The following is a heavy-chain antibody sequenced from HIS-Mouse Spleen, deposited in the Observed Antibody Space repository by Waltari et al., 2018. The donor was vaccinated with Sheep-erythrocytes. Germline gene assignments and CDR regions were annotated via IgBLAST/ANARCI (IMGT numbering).Heavy chain of an antibody. D-gene: IGHD1-1*01. CDR3: AKVRTVNYWYFDL. Sequence: GGGVVQPGRSLRLSCAASGFNFSSYGMHWVRQAPGKGLEWVAVISYEGSNKYDADYVKGRFTISRDNSKNTLYLQMNSLRAEDTAVYYCAKVRTVNYWYFDLWGRGTLVTVSS. V-gene: IGHV3-30*18. CDR2: ISYEGSNK. CDR1: GFNFSSYG. J-gene: IGHJ2*01.